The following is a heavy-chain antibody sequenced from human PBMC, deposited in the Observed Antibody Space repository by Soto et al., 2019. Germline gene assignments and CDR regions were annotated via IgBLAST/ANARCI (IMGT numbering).Heavy chain of an antibody. V-gene: IGHV3-11*06. Sequence: PWWSLRLSCSTSVFACSDYYMGWIRQVPGKGLEWVSYINNSSHHADYADSVRGRFAISRDNAKSSLYLEMRSLSVDDTAVYYCVRGGTRYYFDRSGQESWGQGVLVTVSS. D-gene: IGHD3-22*01. CDR2: INNSSHHA. J-gene: IGHJ5*02. CDR3: VRGGTRYYFDRSGQES. CDR1: VFACSDYY.